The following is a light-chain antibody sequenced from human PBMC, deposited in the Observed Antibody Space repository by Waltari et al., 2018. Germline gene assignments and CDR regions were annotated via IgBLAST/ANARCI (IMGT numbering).Light chain of an antibody. CDR2: DVS. Sequence: QSALTQPRSVSGSPGQSVPISCTGTSSDVGGYNYLSWYQQHPGKAPKLMIYDVSKRPSGVPDRFSGSKSGNTASLTISGLQAEDEADYYCCSYAGSYTLVFGGGTKLTVL. CDR3: CSYAGSYTLV. J-gene: IGLJ2*01. V-gene: IGLV2-11*01. CDR1: SSDVGGYNY.